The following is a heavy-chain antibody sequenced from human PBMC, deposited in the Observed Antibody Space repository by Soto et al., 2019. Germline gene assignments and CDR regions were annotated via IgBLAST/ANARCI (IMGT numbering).Heavy chain of an antibody. V-gene: IGHV1-69*01. CDR1: GGTSSTSA. CDR2: FIPIFATP. CDR3: ARRFSGTAWDY. J-gene: IGHJ4*02. D-gene: IGHD5-12*01. Sequence: QVQLVQSGAEVKKPGSSVKVSCKASGGTSSTSAINWVRQAPGQGLDWMGGFIPIFATPTYAQTFQGRVTITADESTSTAYMELSGLRSEDTAVYFCARRFSGTAWDYWGQGTLVTVSS.